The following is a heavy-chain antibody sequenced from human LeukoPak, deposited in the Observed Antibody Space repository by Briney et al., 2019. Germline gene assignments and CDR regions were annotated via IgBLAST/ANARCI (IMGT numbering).Heavy chain of an antibody. J-gene: IGHJ4*02. CDR3: VADVIYESD. V-gene: IGHV1-58*02. CDR1: GFTFSNSA. CDR2: IVVGSGNT. Sequence: SVKVSCKASGFTFSNSAMQWVRQARGQRLEWIGWIVVGSGNTNYAQKFQERVTITRDMSTSTVYMELSSLRSEDTAVYYCVADVIYESDWGQVTLVTVSS. D-gene: IGHD2/OR15-2a*01.